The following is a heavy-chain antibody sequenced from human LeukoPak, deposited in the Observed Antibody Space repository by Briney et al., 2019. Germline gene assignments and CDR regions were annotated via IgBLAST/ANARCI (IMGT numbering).Heavy chain of an antibody. CDR2: VYYTGST. J-gene: IGHJ5*02. V-gene: IGHV4-31*03. CDR1: GGSISSGGHY. Sequence: SETLSLTCSVSGGSISSGGHYWSWLRQHPGKGLEGIGYVYYTGSTYYNPSLKSRVTISVDTSKNQFSLKLSSVTAADTAVYFCARAYGSGIGYWFDPWGQGTLVTVSS. CDR3: ARAYGSGIGYWFDP. D-gene: IGHD3-10*01.